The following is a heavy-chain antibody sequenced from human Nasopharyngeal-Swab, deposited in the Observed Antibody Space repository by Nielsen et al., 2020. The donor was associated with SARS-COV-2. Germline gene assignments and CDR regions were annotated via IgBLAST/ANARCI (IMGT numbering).Heavy chain of an antibody. Sequence: GSLRLSCTVSGGSISSYYWSWIRQPPGKGLEWIGYIYYSGSTNYNPSLKSRVTISVDTSKNQFSLKLSSVTAAGTAVYYCARASYYDFWSGYYRSDYYGMDVWGQGTTVTVSS. J-gene: IGHJ6*02. CDR1: GGSISSYY. CDR2: IYYSGST. D-gene: IGHD3-3*01. CDR3: ARASYYDFWSGYYRSDYYGMDV. V-gene: IGHV4-59*01.